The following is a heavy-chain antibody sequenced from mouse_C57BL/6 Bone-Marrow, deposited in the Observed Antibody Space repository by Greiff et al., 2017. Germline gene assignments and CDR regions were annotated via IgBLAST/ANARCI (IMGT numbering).Heavy chain of an antibody. Sequence: QVQLQQSGAELAKPGASVKLSCKASGYTFTSYWMHWVKQRPGQGLEWIGYINPSSGYTKYNQKFKDKATLTADKSSSTAYLQLSSLTYEDSAVYYCARNYDDDLAWFAYWGQGTLVTVSA. CDR1: GYTFTSYW. J-gene: IGHJ3*01. CDR3: ARNYDDDLAWFAY. CDR2: INPSSGYT. V-gene: IGHV1-7*01. D-gene: IGHD2-4*01.